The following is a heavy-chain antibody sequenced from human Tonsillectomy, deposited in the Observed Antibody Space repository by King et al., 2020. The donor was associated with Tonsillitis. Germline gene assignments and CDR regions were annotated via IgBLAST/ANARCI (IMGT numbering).Heavy chain of an antibody. V-gene: IGHV1-2*02. CDR1: GYTFPGYY. D-gene: IGHD6-19*01. CDR3: ARPQRDSSGWYEGVY. CDR2: INPNSGGT. Sequence: VQLVESGAEVKKPGASVKVSCKASGYTFPGYYVHWVRQAPGQGLEWMGWINPNSGGTNYAQKFQGRVTMTSDTSISTAYMELSRLRSDDTAVYYCARPQRDSSGWYEGVYWGQGTLVTVSS. J-gene: IGHJ4*02.